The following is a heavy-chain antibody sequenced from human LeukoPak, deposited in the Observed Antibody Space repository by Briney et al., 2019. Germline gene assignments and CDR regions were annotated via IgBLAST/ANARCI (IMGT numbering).Heavy chain of an antibody. CDR3: AKAPTPTGFYMHF. D-gene: IGHD3-9*01. J-gene: IGHJ4*02. Sequence: GGPLRLSCAASGFTFYDYAMHWVRQAPGKGLEWVSYISGDGSTTYYAESGKARFTISRDNTKTSLYLQMNSLRTEDTALYYCAKAPTPTGFYMHFWGQGTLVTVSS. CDR1: GFTFYDYA. CDR2: ISGDGSTT. V-gene: IGHV3-43*02.